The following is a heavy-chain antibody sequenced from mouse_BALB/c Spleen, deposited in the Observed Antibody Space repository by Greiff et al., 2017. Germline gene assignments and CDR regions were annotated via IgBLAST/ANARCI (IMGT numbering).Heavy chain of an antibody. J-gene: IGHJ4*01. Sequence: VHVKQSGAELVKPGASVKLSCTASGFNIKDTYMHWVKQRPEQGLEWIGRIDPANGNTKYDPKFQGKATITADTSSNTAYLQLSSLTSEDTAVYYCARRGVPYAMDYWGQGTSVTVSS. CDR3: ARRGVPYAMDY. CDR1: GFNIKDTY. D-gene: IGHD2-14*01. CDR2: IDPANGNT. V-gene: IGHV14-3*02.